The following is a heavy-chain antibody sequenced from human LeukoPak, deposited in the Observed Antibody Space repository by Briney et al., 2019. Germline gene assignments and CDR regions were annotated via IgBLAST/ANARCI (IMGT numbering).Heavy chain of an antibody. CDR1: GFTFSGDY. D-gene: IGHD3-3*02. CDR2: ILSSGST. Sequence: GSLRLSCAASGFTFSGDYMSWIRQSPGKGLEWIGYILSSGSTHHNPSLTGRISLSVDTSKNQFSLKLSSVTAADTAVYYCARRVISEFSIDKGNWLDPWGQGTLVTVSS. J-gene: IGHJ5*02. V-gene: IGHV4-4*09. CDR3: ARRVISEFSIDKGNWLDP.